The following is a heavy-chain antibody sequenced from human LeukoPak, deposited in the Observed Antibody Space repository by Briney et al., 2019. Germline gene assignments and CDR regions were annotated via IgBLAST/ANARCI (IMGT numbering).Heavy chain of an antibody. CDR2: INPNSGGT. J-gene: IGHJ5*02. CDR3: AKAGFSSSWSKPDNWFDP. CDR1: GYTFTGYY. Sequence: ASVKVSCKASGYTFTGYYMHWVRQAPGQGLEWMGWINPNSGGTNYAQKFQGRVTMTRDTSISTAYMELSRLRSDDTAVYFCAKAGFSSSWSKPDNWFDPWGQGTLVTVSS. V-gene: IGHV1-2*02. D-gene: IGHD6-13*01.